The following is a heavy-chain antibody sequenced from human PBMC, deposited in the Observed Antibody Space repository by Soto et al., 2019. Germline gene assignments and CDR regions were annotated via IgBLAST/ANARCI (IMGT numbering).Heavy chain of an antibody. CDR2: ISHSGNT. CDR3: ARDKITGLFDY. J-gene: IGHJ4*02. D-gene: IGHD2-8*02. CDR1: GGSFSGNY. Sequence: SETLSLTCAVSGGSFSGNYWTWIRQPPGKGLEWIGEISHSGNTNYHPSLKSRVTISVDTSENQFSLNLSSVTAADTAVYYCARDKITGLFDYWGQGTLVTVSS. V-gene: IGHV4-34*01.